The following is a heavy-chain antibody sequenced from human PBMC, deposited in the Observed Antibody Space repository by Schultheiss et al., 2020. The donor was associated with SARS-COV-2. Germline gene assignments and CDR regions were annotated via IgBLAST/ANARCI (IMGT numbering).Heavy chain of an antibody. J-gene: IGHJ4*02. CDR1: GFTFSSYS. CDR3: ARDSYYYGSGSHSL. D-gene: IGHD3-10*01. Sequence: GGSLRLSCAASGFTFSSYSMNWVRQAPGKGLEWVSSISSSSSYIYYADSVKGRFTISRDNSKNTLYLQMNSLRAEDTAVYYCARDSYYYGSGSHSLWGQGTLVTVSS. CDR2: ISSSSSYI. V-gene: IGHV3-21*01.